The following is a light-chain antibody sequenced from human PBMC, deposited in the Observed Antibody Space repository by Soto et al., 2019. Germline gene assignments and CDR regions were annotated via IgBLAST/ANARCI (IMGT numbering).Light chain of an antibody. V-gene: IGLV2-8*01. CDR1: SSDVGGYNY. CDR3: SSYAGSNNYV. J-gene: IGLJ1*01. CDR2: EVS. Sequence: QSALTQPSSASGSPGQSVTISCTGTSSDVGGYNYVSWYQQHPGKAPKLMIYEVSKRPSGVPDRFSGSKFGNTASLTVSGLQAEDEADYYCSSYAGSNNYVFGTGTKLTVL.